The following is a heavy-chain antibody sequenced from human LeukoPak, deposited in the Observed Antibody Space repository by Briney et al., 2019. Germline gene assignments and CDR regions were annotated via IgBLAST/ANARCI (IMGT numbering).Heavy chain of an antibody. V-gene: IGHV5-51*01. Sequence: GESLKISCKGSGYSFTSYWIGWVRQMPGEGLEWMGIIYPGDSDTRYSPSFQGQVTISADKSISTAYLQWSSLKASDTAMYYCARPGYSSGWYGYYFDYWGQGTLVTVSS. CDR3: ARPGYSSGWYGYYFDY. CDR1: GYSFTSYW. J-gene: IGHJ4*02. CDR2: IYPGDSDT. D-gene: IGHD6-19*01.